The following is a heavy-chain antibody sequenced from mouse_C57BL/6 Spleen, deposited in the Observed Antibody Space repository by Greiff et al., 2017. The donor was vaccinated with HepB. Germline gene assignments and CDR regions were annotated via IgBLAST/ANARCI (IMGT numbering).Heavy chain of an antibody. CDR2: ISYDGSN. Sequence: EVQLQQSGPGLVKPSQSLSLTCSVPGYSITSGYYWNWIRQFPGNKLEWMGYISYDGSNNYNPSLKNRISITRDTSKNQFFLKLNSVTTEDTATYYCAREGITTAQGFAYWGQGTLVTVSA. J-gene: IGHJ3*01. D-gene: IGHD1-2*01. CDR1: GYSITSGYY. CDR3: AREGITTAQGFAY. V-gene: IGHV3-6*01.